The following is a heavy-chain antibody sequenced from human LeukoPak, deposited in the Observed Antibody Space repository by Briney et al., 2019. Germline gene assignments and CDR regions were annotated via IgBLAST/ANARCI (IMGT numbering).Heavy chain of an antibody. CDR1: GGSISSYY. V-gene: IGHV4-59*01. Sequence: SETLSLTCTVSGGSISSYYWSWIRRPPGKGLEWIGYIYYSGSTNYNPSLKSRVTISVDTSKNQFSLKLSSVTAADTAVYYCARDDYGDYFDYWGQGTLVTVSS. D-gene: IGHD4-17*01. CDR3: ARDDYGDYFDY. CDR2: IYYSGST. J-gene: IGHJ4*02.